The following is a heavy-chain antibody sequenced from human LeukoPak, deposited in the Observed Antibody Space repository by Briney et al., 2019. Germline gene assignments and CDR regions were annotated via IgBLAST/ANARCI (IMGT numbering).Heavy chain of an antibody. J-gene: IGHJ4*02. CDR2: INHSGST. CDR1: GGSFSGYY. D-gene: IGHD5-12*01. V-gene: IGHV4-34*01. CDR3: ARLATKDGRDY. Sequence: PSETLSLTCAVYGGSFSGYYWSWIRQPPGKGLEWIGEINHSGSTNYNPSLKSRVTISVDTSKNQFSLKLSSVTAADTAVYYCARLATKDGRDYWGQGTLVTVSS.